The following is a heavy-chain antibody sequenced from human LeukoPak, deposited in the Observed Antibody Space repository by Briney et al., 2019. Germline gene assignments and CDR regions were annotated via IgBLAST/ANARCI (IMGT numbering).Heavy chain of an antibody. CDR2: IYYSGST. J-gene: IGHJ3*02. CDR1: GGSISSGDYY. Sequence: SETLSLTCTVSGGSISSGDYYWSWIRQPPGKGLEWIGYIYYSGSTYYNPSLKSRVTISVDTSKNQFSLKLSSVTAADTAVYYCARPEVPDAPDAFDIWGQRTMVTVSS. V-gene: IGHV4-30-4*08. CDR3: ARPEVPDAPDAFDI. D-gene: IGHD2-2*01.